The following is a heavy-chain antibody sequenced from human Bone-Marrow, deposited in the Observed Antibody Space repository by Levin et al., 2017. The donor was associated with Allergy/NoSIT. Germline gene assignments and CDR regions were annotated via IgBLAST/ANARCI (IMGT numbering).Heavy chain of an antibody. Sequence: GGSLRLSCLASGFSLSSYTMNWVRQAPGKGLEWVASISASSSYIFYADSAKGRFTVSRDNAENSVYLQMNSLRADDTAVYFCARDQDYGFLSGLGWFDPWGQGTQVTVSS. CDR1: GFSLSSYT. V-gene: IGHV3-21*06. D-gene: IGHD3-3*01. J-gene: IGHJ5*02. CDR2: ISASSSYI. CDR3: ARDQDYGFLSGLGWFDP.